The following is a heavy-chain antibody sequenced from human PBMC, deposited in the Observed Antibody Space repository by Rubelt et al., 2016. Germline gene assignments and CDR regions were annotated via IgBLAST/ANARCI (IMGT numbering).Heavy chain of an antibody. V-gene: IGHV4-34*01. J-gene: IGHJ6*02. CDR3: ARGRRGSSSWLGRDYYGMDV. Sequence: QVQLQQWGAGLLKPSETLSLTCAVYGGSFSGYYWSWIRQPPGKGLEWIGEINHSGSTNYNPSLKTRVTRAVVTSKNQFSRKLSAVTAADTAVYYCARGRRGSSSWLGRDYYGMDVWGQGTTVTVSS. D-gene: IGHD6-13*01. CDR2: INHSGST. CDR1: GGSFSGYY.